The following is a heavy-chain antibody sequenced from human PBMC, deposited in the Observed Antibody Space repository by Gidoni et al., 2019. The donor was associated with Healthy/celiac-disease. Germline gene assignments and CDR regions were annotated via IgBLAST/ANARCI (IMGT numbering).Heavy chain of an antibody. CDR1: GGTFSSYA. J-gene: IGHJ6*02. CDR2: IIPIFGTA. V-gene: IGHV1-69*06. Sequence: QVQLVQSGAEVKKHGSSVKVSCKASGGTFSSYAIRWVRQAPGQGLEWMGGIIPIFGTANYAQKFQGRVTITADKSTSTAYMELSSLRSEDTAVYYCASGLRVVYGDYKRENYYYYGMDVWGQGTTVTVSS. CDR3: ASGLRVVYGDYKRENYYYYGMDV. D-gene: IGHD4-17*01.